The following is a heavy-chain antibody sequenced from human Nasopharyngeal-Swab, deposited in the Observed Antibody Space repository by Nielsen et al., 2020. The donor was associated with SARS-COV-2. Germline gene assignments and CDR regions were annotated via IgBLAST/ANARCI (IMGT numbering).Heavy chain of an antibody. D-gene: IGHD6-13*01. CDR3: ARDHIAAAGTSSYYYYYGMDV. Sequence: SEPLSLTCTVSGGSISSGGYYWSWIRQHPGKGLEWIGYIYYSGSTYYNPSLKSRVTISVDTSKNQFSLKLSSVTAADTAVYYCARDHIAAAGTSSYYYYYGMDVWGQGTTVTVSS. J-gene: IGHJ6*02. CDR1: GGSISSGGYY. CDR2: IYYSGST. V-gene: IGHV4-31*03.